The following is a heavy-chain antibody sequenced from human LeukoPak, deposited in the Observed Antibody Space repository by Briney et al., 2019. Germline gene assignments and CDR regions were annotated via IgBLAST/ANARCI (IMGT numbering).Heavy chain of an antibody. Sequence: ASVKVSCKASGYTFTSYYMHWVRQAPGQGLEWMGIIHPSDGSTSYAQNFQGGVTMTRDTSTSTVYMELSSLRSEDTAVYYCARDRIVVGGLGAFDIWGQGTMVTVSS. CDR3: ARDRIVVGGLGAFDI. CDR1: GYTFTSYY. CDR2: IHPSDGST. V-gene: IGHV1-46*01. J-gene: IGHJ3*02. D-gene: IGHD3-22*01.